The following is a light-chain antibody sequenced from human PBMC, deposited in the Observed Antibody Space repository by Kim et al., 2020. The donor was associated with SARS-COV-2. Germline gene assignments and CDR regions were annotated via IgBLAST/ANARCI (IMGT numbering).Light chain of an antibody. Sequence: ALGQTVRSTCQGDSLRTYSASWYQQKPGQAPVLVIYPRNNRPSGIPDRFSGSSSGDTTSLTLTGAQAEDEADYYCKSRDISGNHLVFGGGTQLTVL. J-gene: IGLJ3*02. V-gene: IGLV3-19*01. CDR1: SLRTYS. CDR2: PRN. CDR3: KSRDISGNHLV.